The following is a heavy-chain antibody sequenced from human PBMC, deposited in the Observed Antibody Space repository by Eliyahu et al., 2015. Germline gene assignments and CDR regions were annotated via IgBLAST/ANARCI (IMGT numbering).Heavy chain of an antibody. V-gene: IGHV3-23*01. D-gene: IGHD2-21*01. CDR2: ITGSSGTP. J-gene: IGHJ4*02. CDR3: AKTSTSDPRDDLDY. Sequence: EVQILESGGDLVQPGGSRXLACVAPGFTFSDYGRNWVRQAPGKGLAWVSGITGSSGTPFYADSVKGRFTISRDNSKKTLYLQINGLRAEDTAMYYCAKTSTSDPRDDLDYWGRGTLVTVSS. CDR1: GFTFSDYG.